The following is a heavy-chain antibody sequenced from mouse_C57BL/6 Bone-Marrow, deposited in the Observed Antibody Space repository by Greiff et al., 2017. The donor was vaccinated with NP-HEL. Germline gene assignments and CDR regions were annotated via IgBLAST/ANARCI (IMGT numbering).Heavy chain of an antibody. J-gene: IGHJ2*01. Sequence: VQLQQSGAELVRPGTSVKMSCKASGYTFTNYWIGWAKQRPGHGLEWIGDIYPGGGYTNYNEKFKGKATLTADKSSSTAYMQFGSLTSEDSAIYYCARSEYFDYGGQGTTLTVSS. CDR1: GYTFTNYW. V-gene: IGHV1-63*01. CDR2: IYPGGGYT. CDR3: ARSEYFDY.